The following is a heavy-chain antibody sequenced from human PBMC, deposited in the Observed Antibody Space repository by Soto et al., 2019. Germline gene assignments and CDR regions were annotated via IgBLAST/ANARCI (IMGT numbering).Heavy chain of an antibody. J-gene: IGHJ1*01. CDR3: ASGLGSSRS. V-gene: IGHV3-48*02. CDR1: GFTFSSYT. CDR2: ISSSGSTI. D-gene: IGHD3-10*01. Sequence: XVSLRLSCVASGFTFSSYTMNWVRQTPGRRLEWVAYISSSGSTIYYAESVKGRFTVSRDNAKSSLYLQMDGLRDEDTAVYYCASGLGSSRSWGQGSRVTVSS.